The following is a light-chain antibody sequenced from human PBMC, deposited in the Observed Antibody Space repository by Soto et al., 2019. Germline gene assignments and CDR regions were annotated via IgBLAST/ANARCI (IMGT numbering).Light chain of an antibody. CDR2: GNI. CDR3: QSYDSSLTGSTV. V-gene: IGLV1-40*01. Sequence: QSALTQPPSVSGAPGQRVTISCTGAGSNIGAGYDVNWYQQLPGTAPKLLIYGNINRPSGVPDRFSGSKSGSSASLAITGLLADDEAVYYCQSYDSSLTGSTVFAGGTKVTVL. CDR1: GSNIGAGYD. J-gene: IGLJ3*02.